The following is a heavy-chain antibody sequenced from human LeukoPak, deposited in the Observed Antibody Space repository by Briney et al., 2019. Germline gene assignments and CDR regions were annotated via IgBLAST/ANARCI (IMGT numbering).Heavy chain of an antibody. CDR1: GFTFSGYS. D-gene: IGHD6-13*01. CDR3: ARDRYTRRYFDY. CDR2: IISSSSSI. Sequence: GGSLRLSCAASGFTFSGYSMNWVRQAPGKGLEWVSYIISSSSSIYYADSVKGRFTISRDSAKNSLYLQMNSLRAEDTAVYYCARDRYTRRYFDYWGQGTLVTVSS. V-gene: IGHV3-48*01. J-gene: IGHJ4*02.